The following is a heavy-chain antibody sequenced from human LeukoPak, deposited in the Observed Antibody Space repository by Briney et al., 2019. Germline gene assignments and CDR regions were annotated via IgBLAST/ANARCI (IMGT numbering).Heavy chain of an antibody. V-gene: IGHV3-74*01. CDR3: VRDWDHFDFDS. CDR2: IKGDGSHT. CDR1: GFTFSNYW. J-gene: IGHJ5*01. Sequence: PGGSLRLSCAASGFTFSNYWMPWVRQAPGKGLVWVSRIKGDGSHTIYADSVKGRFTISRDNAKNTLYLQMRSIRAEDTAVYYCVRDWDHFDFDSWGQGTLVTVSS. D-gene: IGHD3-9*01.